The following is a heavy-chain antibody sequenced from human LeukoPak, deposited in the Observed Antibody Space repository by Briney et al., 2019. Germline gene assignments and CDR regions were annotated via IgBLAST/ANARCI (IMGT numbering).Heavy chain of an antibody. J-gene: IGHJ4*02. CDR1: GGSISSLY. V-gene: IGHV4-59*11. CDR3: ARDVGGGSFFDY. Sequence: SETLSLTCTVSGGSISSLYWGWIRQPPGKGLEWIGYIYNSGSTDYNPSLKSRVTISVDTSKNQFSLKLSSVTAADTAVYYCARDVGGGSFFDYWGQGTLVTVSS. CDR2: IYNSGST. D-gene: IGHD2-15*01.